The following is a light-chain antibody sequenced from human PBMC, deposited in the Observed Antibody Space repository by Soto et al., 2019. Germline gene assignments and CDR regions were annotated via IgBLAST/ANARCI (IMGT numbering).Light chain of an antibody. CDR3: SSYTSNSTLV. CDR1: SSDIGADDF. J-gene: IGLJ3*02. V-gene: IGLV2-14*01. CDR2: EVT. Sequence: QSALTQPASVSGSPGQSITISCTGTSSDIGADDFVSWYQHHPDKTPKLIIFEVTYRPTGISHRFSASKSGNTASLTISGLEAEDEAFYYCSSYTSNSTLVFGGGTKLTVL.